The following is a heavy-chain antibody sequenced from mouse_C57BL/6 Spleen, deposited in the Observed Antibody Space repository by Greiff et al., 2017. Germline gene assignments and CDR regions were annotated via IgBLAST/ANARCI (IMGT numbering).Heavy chain of an antibody. CDR2: ISDGGSYT. CDR1: GFTFSSYA. D-gene: IGHD3-2*02. Sequence: EVKLVESGAGLVKPGGSLKLSCAASGFTFSSYAMSWVRQTPEKRLEWVATISDGGSYTYSPDNVKGRFTISRDNAKNNLSLQVSHLTSEDTAMYYGAGDDDRSGYEAMDYWGQGTSVTVSS. J-gene: IGHJ4*01. CDR3: AGDDDRSGYEAMDY. V-gene: IGHV5-4*01.